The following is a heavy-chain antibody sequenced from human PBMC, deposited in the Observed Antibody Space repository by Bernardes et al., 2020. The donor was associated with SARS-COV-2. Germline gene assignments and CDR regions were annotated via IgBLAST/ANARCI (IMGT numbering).Heavy chain of an antibody. D-gene: IGHD1-26*01. Sequence: ASVKVSCKASGYTFTSYDINWVRQAPGQGPECMGWINCKTGGTNYAQKFQGRVTMTMDTSINTAYMELTGLRSDDTAVYYCARPLGGGGTNPDYYGLDVWGQGTTVIVSS. V-gene: IGHV1-2*02. CDR2: INCKTGGT. CDR3: ARPLGGGGTNPDYYGLDV. J-gene: IGHJ6*02. CDR1: GYTFTSYD.